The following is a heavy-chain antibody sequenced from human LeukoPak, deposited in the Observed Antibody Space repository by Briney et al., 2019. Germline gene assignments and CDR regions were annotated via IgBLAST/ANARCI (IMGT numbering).Heavy chain of an antibody. J-gene: IGHJ4*02. CDR3: ARGAYNIGGGDYFAY. CDR2: INHSGSP. CDR1: GFTFSSYA. V-gene: IGHV4-34*01. Sequence: GSLRLSCAASGFTFSSYAMSWIRQPPGKGLEWIGEINHSGSPNYSPSLKSRVTMSVVTSKSQFSLKLTSVTAADTAVYYCARGAYNIGGGDYFAYWGQGTLVTVSS. D-gene: IGHD1-26*01.